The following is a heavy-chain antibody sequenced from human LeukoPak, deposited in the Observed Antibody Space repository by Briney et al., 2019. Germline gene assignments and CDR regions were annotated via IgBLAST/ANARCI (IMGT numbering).Heavy chain of an antibody. CDR1: GGTFSSYA. D-gene: IGHD3-9*01. CDR3: ASLTYYYILTGYSNGPDAFDI. J-gene: IGHJ3*02. CDR2: IIPIFGTA. V-gene: IGHV1-69*06. Sequence: ASVKVSCKASGGTFSSYAISWVRQAPGQGLEWMGGIIPIFGTANYAQKFQGRVTITADKSTSTAYMELSSLRSEDTAVYYCASLTYYYILTGYSNGPDAFDIWGQGTMVTVSS.